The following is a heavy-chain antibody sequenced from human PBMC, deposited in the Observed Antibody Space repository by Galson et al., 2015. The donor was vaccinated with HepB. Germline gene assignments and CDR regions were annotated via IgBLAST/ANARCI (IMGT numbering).Heavy chain of an antibody. CDR1: GYTFSDYD. CDR3: ARDDPPYYDSSGYYCLY. Sequence: SVKVSCKASGYTFSDYDIVWVRQAAGQGLEWMGWRNPNSGNTGYAQKFRGRVSMTGDSSISTSYMELSSLRSDDTAVYYCARDDPPYYDSSGYYCLYWGQGTLVTVSS. V-gene: IGHV1-8*01. J-gene: IGHJ4*02. D-gene: IGHD3-22*01. CDR2: RNPNSGNT.